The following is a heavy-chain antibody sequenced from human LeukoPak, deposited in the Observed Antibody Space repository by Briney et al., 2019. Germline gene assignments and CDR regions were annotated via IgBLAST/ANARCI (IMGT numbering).Heavy chain of an antibody. V-gene: IGHV3-9*01. CDR2: ISWNSGRI. J-gene: IGHJ4*02. D-gene: IGHD3-22*01. Sequence: GGSLRLSCAASGFTFDDYAMHWVRQAPGKGLEWVSGISWNSGRIDYAESVKGRFTISRDNAKNSLYLQMNSLRADDTAFYYCVKDRGISITMMVGGRGFDNWGQGTLVTVSS. CDR3: VKDRGISITMMVGGRGFDN. CDR1: GFTFDDYA.